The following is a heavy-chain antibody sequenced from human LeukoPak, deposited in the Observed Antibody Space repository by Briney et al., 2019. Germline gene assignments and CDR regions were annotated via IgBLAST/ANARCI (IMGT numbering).Heavy chain of an antibody. Sequence: GGSLRLSCAASGYTFSSYWMHWVRQAPGKGLVWVSRINGDGSSTDYADSVKGRFTISRDNAKNTLYLQMSNLRAEDTAVYYCAKDRTGIIAAAAMAYWGQGTLVTVSS. CDR1: GYTFSSYW. CDR3: AKDRTGIIAAAAMAY. D-gene: IGHD6-13*01. J-gene: IGHJ4*02. CDR2: INGDGSST. V-gene: IGHV3-74*01.